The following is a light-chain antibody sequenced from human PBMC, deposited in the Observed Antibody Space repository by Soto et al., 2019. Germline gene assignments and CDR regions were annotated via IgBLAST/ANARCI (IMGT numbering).Light chain of an antibody. V-gene: IGLV2-14*02. Sequence: QSVLTQPASVSGSPGQSITISCTGTSSDVGSYNLVSWYQQHPGKAPKLIIYEVSKRPSGVPDRFSGSKSGNMASLTVSRLQAEDEADYYCTSYAGTYSFFYVFGTGTKVTV. CDR2: EVS. CDR1: SSDVGSYNL. J-gene: IGLJ1*01. CDR3: TSYAGTYSFFYV.